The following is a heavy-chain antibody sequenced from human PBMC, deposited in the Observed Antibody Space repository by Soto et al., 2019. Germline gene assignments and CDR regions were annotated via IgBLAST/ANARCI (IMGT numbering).Heavy chain of an antibody. Sequence: QLQLHMSGSGLVKPSQTLSLTCTVSGASITYGAYSWSWIRQTPGKGLEWIGYINHLEATFYNPSFESRLTLSIVRTKNQFSLYLKSMSAADRAVYFCARGGGFDSFDYWGQGILVTVSS. V-gene: IGHV4-30-2*01. CDR3: ARGGGFDSFDY. J-gene: IGHJ4*02. D-gene: IGHD3-10*01. CDR1: GASITYGAYS. CDR2: INHLEAT.